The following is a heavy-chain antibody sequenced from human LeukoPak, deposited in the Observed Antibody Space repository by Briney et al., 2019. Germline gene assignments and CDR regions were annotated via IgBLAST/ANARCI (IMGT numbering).Heavy chain of an antibody. D-gene: IGHD2-15*01. Sequence: PSETLSLTCAVSGYSISSGYYWGWIRQPPGKGLEWIGSIYHSGSTYYNPSPKSRVTISVDTSKNQFSLKLSSVTAADTAVYYCARRGSDIGDDPWGQGTLVTVSS. CDR2: IYHSGST. J-gene: IGHJ5*02. CDR3: ARRGSDIGDDP. CDR1: GYSISSGYY. V-gene: IGHV4-38-2*01.